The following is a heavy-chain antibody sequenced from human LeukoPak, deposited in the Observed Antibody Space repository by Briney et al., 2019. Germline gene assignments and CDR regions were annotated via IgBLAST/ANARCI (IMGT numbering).Heavy chain of an antibody. CDR1: GYTFTSYG. CDR3: ARDGYYYGSGSPTGWFDP. J-gene: IGHJ5*02. D-gene: IGHD3-10*01. Sequence: ASVKVSCKASGYTFTSYGISWVRQAPGQGLEWMGWISAYNGNTNYAQKLQGRVTMTTDTSTSTAYMELRGLRSDDTAVYYCARDGYYYGSGSPTGWFDPWGQGTLVTVSS. V-gene: IGHV1-18*01. CDR2: ISAYNGNT.